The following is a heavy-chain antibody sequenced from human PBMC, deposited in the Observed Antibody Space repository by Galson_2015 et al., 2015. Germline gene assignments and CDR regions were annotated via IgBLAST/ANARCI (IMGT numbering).Heavy chain of an antibody. Sequence: SLRLSCAVSGFKFDEYAMHWVRQAPGKGLEWVSGISWNSGSIGYADSVKGRFTISRDNAKNSLYLQMNSLRAEDTALYYCAKGRAGHCSGGSCYFWYFDLWGRGTLVTVSS. CDR1: GFKFDEYA. CDR3: AKGRAGHCSGGSCYFWYFDL. CDR2: ISWNSGSI. V-gene: IGHV3-9*01. J-gene: IGHJ2*01. D-gene: IGHD2-15*01.